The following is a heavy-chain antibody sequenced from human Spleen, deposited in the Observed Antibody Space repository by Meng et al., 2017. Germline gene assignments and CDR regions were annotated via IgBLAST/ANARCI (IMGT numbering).Heavy chain of an antibody. CDR1: GGSISSSSYY. D-gene: IGHD3-9*01. J-gene: IGHJ6*02. Sequence: SETLSLTCTVSGGSISSSSYYWGWIRQPPGKGLEWIGSIYYSGSTYYNPSLKSRVTISVDTSKNQFSLKLSSVTAADTAVYYCARDNGLRYFDWPEYYYYGMDVWGQGTTVTVSS. CDR2: IYYSGST. CDR3: ARDNGLRYFDWPEYYYYGMDV. V-gene: IGHV4-39*07.